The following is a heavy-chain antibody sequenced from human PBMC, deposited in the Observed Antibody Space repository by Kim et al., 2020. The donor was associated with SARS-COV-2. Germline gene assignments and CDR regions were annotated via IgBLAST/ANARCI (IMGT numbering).Heavy chain of an antibody. Sequence: SETLSLTCTVSGGSISSYYWSWIRQPLGKGLEWIGYIYYSGSTNYNPSLKSRVTISVDTSKNQFSLKLSSVTAADTAVYYCARSQEGYYYGSGSLYYWGQGTLVTVSS. CDR3: ARSQEGYYYGSGSLYY. D-gene: IGHD3-10*01. CDR2: IYYSGST. J-gene: IGHJ4*02. V-gene: IGHV4-59*01. CDR1: GGSISSYY.